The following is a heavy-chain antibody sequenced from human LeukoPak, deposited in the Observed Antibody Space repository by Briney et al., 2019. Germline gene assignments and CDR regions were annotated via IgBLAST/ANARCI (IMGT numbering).Heavy chain of an antibody. CDR2: MNPNSGNT. J-gene: IGHJ6*03. CDR1: GYTFTNYD. Sequence: ASVKVSCKASGYTFTNYDINWVRQATGQGLEWMGWMNPNSGNTGYAQKFQGRVTMTRNTSISTAYMELSSLRSEDTAVYYCARATGYSSGWYLSYYYYYYMDVWGKGTTVTVSS. D-gene: IGHD6-19*01. V-gene: IGHV1-8*01. CDR3: ARATGYSSGWYLSYYYYYYMDV.